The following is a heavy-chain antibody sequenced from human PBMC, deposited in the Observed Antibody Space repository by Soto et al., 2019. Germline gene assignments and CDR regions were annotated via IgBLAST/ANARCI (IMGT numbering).Heavy chain of an antibody. Sequence: EVQLLESGGGLVQPGGSLRLSCAASGFTCSSYAMSWVRQPPGKGLELISAISGSGGSTYYPVSVKGRFTISRDTTKDTVHLQMNSRRAEDTEVYYYAKENGYSSSWFKFDCWGQGTLVTVSS. V-gene: IGHV3-23*01. D-gene: IGHD6-13*01. CDR3: AKENGYSSSWFKFDC. J-gene: IGHJ4*02. CDR2: ISGSGGST. CDR1: GFTCSSYA.